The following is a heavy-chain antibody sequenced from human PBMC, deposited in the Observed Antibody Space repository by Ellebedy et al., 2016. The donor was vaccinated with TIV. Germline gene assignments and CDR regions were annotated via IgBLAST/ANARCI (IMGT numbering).Heavy chain of an antibody. V-gene: IGHV4-59*01. Sequence: SETLSLTCSVSGGSISSSYWSWIRQPPGKGLEWIGNIYYSGSTNYNPSLKSRVTIAVDTSKNQFSLKLSSVTAADTAVFYCASGFSYGLLDYWGQGTLVAVSS. J-gene: IGHJ4*02. CDR3: ASGFSYGLLDY. D-gene: IGHD5-18*01. CDR2: IYYSGST. CDR1: GGSISSSY.